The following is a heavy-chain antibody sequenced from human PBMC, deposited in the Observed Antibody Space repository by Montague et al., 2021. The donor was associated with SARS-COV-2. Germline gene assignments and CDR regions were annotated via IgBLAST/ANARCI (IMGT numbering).Heavy chain of an antibody. Sequence: SETLSLTCRVSGDSISDYYGSWIRQPGGKGLEWIGLIYSSGGTNYNPSLKSRVTMSVDTSKKQFSLKLNSVTAAATAFYYCSIAGRRSNLNNWIDPWGQGTLVTVSS. CDR2: IYSSGGT. D-gene: IGHD3-3*02. CDR3: SIAGRRSNLNNWIDP. V-gene: IGHV4-4*07. J-gene: IGHJ5*02. CDR1: GDSISDYY.